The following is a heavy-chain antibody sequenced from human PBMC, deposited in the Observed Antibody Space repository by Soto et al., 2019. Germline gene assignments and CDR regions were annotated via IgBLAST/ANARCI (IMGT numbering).Heavy chain of an antibody. Sequence: PGGSLRLSCAASGFTFSSYAMHWVRQAPGKGLEWVAVISYDGSNKYYADSVKGRFTISRDNSKNTLYLQMNSLRAEDTAVYYCGRDKRIEAAGKKTGPFDLWGKGKMVTVS. CDR2: ISYDGSNK. D-gene: IGHD6-13*01. J-gene: IGHJ3*01. V-gene: IGHV3-30-3*01. CDR3: GRDKRIEAAGKKTGPFDL. CDR1: GFTFSSYA.